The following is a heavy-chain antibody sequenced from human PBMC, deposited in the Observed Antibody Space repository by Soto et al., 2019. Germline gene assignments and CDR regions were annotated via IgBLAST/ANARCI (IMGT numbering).Heavy chain of an antibody. V-gene: IGHV1-69*01. CDR3: ARGGGYGDFSAALLD. D-gene: IGHD4-17*01. Sequence: VQLMQSGAEVKQPGSSVKVSCKASGGTFSSHSINWVRQAPGQGLEGMVGIITLFGTANYAQNFQGRVTITADQSTSTAYMELTSLRSDDTAVYYCARGGGYGDFSAALLDWGQGTLVTVSS. CDR2: IITLFGTA. J-gene: IGHJ4*02. CDR1: GGTFSSHS.